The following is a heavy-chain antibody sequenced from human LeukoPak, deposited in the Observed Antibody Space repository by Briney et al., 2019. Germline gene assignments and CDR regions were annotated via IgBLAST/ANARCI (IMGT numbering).Heavy chain of an antibody. D-gene: IGHD2-8*01. CDR1: GLTFSGFA. CDR2: TSYDGSKK. CDR3: ARDKITGNGYYYGMDV. Sequence: GKSLRLSCAASGLTFSGFAMYWVRQAPGKGLEWVAVTSYDGSKKYYADSVKGRFTISRDNSKNTLYLQMNSLRAEDTAVYYCARDKITGNGYYYGMDVWGQGTTVTVSS. J-gene: IGHJ6*02. V-gene: IGHV3-30-3*01.